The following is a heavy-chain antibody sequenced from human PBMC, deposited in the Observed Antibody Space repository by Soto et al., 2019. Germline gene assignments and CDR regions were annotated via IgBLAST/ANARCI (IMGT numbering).Heavy chain of an antibody. J-gene: IGHJ6*02. CDR2: INPSGGST. CDR3: ARGGDYDFWSGYYIPPPYGMDV. D-gene: IGHD3-3*01. Sequence: GASVKLSCKASGYTFTSYYMHWVRQAPGQGLEWMGIINPSGGSTSYAQKFQGRVTMTRDTSTSTVYMELSSLRSEDTAVYYCARGGDYDFWSGYYIPPPYGMDVWGQGTTVTVSS. CDR1: GYTFTSYY. V-gene: IGHV1-46*01.